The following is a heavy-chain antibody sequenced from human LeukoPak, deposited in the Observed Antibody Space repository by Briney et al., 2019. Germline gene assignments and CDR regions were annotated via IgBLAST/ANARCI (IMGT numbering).Heavy chain of an antibody. D-gene: IGHD4-17*01. CDR2: ISGDGGTT. J-gene: IGHJ4*02. V-gene: IGHV3-43*02. CDR1: GFSFDDYA. Sequence: GGSLRLSCAASGFSFDDYAMHWVRQAPGRGLEWVSLISGDGGTTYYADSVKGRFTISRDNSKNSLYLQMNSLRTEDTALYYCAKLDYGDYGPFDYWGRGTLVTVSS. CDR3: AKLDYGDYGPFDY.